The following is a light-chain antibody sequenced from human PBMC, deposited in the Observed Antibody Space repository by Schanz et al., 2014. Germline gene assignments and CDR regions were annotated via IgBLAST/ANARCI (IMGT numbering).Light chain of an antibody. V-gene: IGKV1-5*01. CDR2: GAS. Sequence: IQMTQSPSTLSASVGDRVTITCRASRSIGDWLAWYQHIPGKAPKLVIFGASTLESGVPSRFSGSGSGTDFSFTIASLQPDDFATYYCQQYNSYSWTFGQGTRVEIK. CDR3: QQYNSYSWT. J-gene: IGKJ1*01. CDR1: RSIGDW.